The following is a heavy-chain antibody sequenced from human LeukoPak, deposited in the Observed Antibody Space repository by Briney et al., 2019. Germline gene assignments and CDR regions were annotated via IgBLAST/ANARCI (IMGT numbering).Heavy chain of an antibody. CDR1: GFTFSSYA. D-gene: IGHD5-18*01. J-gene: IGHJ4*02. CDR2: ISYDGSNK. V-gene: IGHV3-30*14. Sequence: GGSLRLSCAASGFTFSSYAMHWVRQAPGKGLEWVAVISYDGSNKYYADSVKGRFTTSRDNSKNTLYLQMNSLRAEDTAVYYCARDPEVDTAMVTLGDWGQGTLVTVSS. CDR3: ARDPEVDTAMVTLGD.